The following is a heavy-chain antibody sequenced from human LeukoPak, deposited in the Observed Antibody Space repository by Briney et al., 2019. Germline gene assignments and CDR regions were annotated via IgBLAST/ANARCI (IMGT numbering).Heavy chain of an antibody. J-gene: IGHJ5*02. V-gene: IGHV3-11*06. CDR3: ARVGVITAAGTYDL. Sequence: GGSLRLSCAASGFTFSDYYMTWTRQSPGKGLEWVSYISSSGSHTNYADSVKGRFTISRDNAKNSLYLQMSSLRADDTAVYYCARVGVITAAGTYDLWGQGTLVTVSS. D-gene: IGHD6-13*01. CDR1: GFTFSDYY. CDR2: ISSSGSHT.